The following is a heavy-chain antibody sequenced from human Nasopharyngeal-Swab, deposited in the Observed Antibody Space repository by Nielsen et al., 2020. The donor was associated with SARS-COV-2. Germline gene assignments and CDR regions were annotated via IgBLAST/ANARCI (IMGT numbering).Heavy chain of an antibody. D-gene: IGHD3-3*01. CDR2: ISSSSSYI. V-gene: IGHV3-21*01. Sequence: GGFRRRYCAASGFTFSSYAMSWVRQAPGKGLAWVSSISSSSSYIYYADSVKGRFTISRDNAKNSLYLQMNSLRAEDTAVYYCASFWSGYYTPDYWGQGTPVTVSS. J-gene: IGHJ4*02. CDR1: GFTFSSYA. CDR3: ASFWSGYYTPDY.